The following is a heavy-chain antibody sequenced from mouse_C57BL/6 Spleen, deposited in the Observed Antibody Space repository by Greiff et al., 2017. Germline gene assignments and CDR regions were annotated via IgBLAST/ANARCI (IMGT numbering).Heavy chain of an antibody. J-gene: IGHJ2*01. Sequence: EVKLMESGGGLVQPGGSLKLSCAASGFTFSDYYMYWVRQTPEQRLEWVAYISNGGGSTYYPDTVKGRFTISRDNAKNTLYLQMSRLKSEDTAMYYCARQKAGFFDYWGQGTTLTVSS. CDR3: ARQKAGFFDY. CDR1: GFTFSDYY. CDR2: ISNGGGST. V-gene: IGHV5-12*01.